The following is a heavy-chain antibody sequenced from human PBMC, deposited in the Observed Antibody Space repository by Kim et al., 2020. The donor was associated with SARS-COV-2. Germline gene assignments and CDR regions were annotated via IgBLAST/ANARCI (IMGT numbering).Heavy chain of an antibody. CDR1: GFTFRTYS. CDR3: ARDSPRGYCSDY. CDR2: IGDDTSVT. V-gene: IGHV3-48*04. J-gene: IGHJ4*02. D-gene: IGHD2-15*01. Sequence: GGSLRLSCAASGFTFRTYSLNWVRQAPGKGLEWISYIGDDTSVTYYAESVKGRFTISRDSARNSLYLQMHSLRAEDTAVYYCARDSPRGYCSDYWGQGTL.